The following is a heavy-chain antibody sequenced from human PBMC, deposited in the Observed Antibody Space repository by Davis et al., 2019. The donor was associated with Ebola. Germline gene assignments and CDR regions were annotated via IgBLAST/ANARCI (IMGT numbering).Heavy chain of an antibody. CDR1: GFTFSSYG. D-gene: IGHD2-21*02. CDR3: AKDLYCGGDCLYYYYGMDV. CDR2: ISYDGSNK. V-gene: IGHV3-30*18. J-gene: IGHJ6*02. Sequence: PGGSLRLSCAASGFTFSSYGMHWVRQAPGKGLEWVAVISYDGSNKYYADSVKGRFTISRDNSKNTLYLQMNSLRAEDTAVYYCAKDLYCGGDCLYYYYGMDVWGQGTTVTVSS.